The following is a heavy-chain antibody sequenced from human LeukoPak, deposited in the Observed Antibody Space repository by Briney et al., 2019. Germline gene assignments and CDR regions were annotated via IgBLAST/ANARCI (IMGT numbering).Heavy chain of an antibody. J-gene: IGHJ4*02. CDR2: MSYDGSKK. V-gene: IGHV3-30*04. CDR3: AKDGLPMVRGVIHDY. CDR1: GFTFSSYA. Sequence: GGSLRLSCAASGFTFSSYAMHWVRQAQGKGLEWVAVMSYDGSKKYYADSVKGRFTISRDNSKSTLYLQMNSLRAEDTAVYYCAKDGLPMVRGVIHDYWGQGTLVTVSS. D-gene: IGHD3-10*01.